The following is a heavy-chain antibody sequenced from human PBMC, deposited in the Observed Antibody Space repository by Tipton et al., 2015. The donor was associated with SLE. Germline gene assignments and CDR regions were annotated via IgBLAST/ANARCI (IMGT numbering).Heavy chain of an antibody. CDR1: GVSIDSYF. CDR2: IYTSGST. V-gene: IGHV4-4*07. J-gene: IGHJ6*02. CDR3: ARADAGYYNGLDV. Sequence: TLSLTCTVSGVSIDSYFWSWVRQPVGRGLEWIGRIYTSGSTNFNPSLKSRVTMSIDTSKKQFSLRLNSVTAADTAVYYCARADAGYYNGLDVWGQGATVTVS.